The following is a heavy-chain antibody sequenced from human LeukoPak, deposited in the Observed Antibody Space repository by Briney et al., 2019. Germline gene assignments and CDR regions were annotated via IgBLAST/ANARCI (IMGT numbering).Heavy chain of an antibody. CDR3: ARDPDIILVPAAMINDY. V-gene: IGHV1-18*01. CDR2: ISPYSGST. CDR1: GYTFTGYG. Sequence: ASVMLSCKASGYTFTGYGVSWVRQAPGQGLEWMGWISPYSGSTNYAQKLQGRVTMSTDTSTSTAYMELRSLRSDDTAVYYCARDPDIILVPAAMINDYWGQGTLVTVSS. D-gene: IGHD2-2*01. J-gene: IGHJ4*02.